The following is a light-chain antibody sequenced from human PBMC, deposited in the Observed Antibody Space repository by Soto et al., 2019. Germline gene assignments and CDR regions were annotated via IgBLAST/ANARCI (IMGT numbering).Light chain of an antibody. J-gene: IGKJ1*01. Sequence: DIQLTHAPSSLSASAVDRVPITFLASQSISSWLAWYQQKPGKAPKLLIYKASSLESGVQSRFSGSGSGTDFTLTIRSMQDEDVAVYYCKKYYTTHRKFGNGNKVDIK. V-gene: IGKV1-5*03. CDR1: QSISSW. CDR2: KAS. CDR3: KKYYTTHRK.